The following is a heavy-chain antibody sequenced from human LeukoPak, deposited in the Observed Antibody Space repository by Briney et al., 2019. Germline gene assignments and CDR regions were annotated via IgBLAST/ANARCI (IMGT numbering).Heavy chain of an antibody. D-gene: IGHD2-2*01. Sequence: SETLSLTCTVSGGSISSSYSYWGWIRQPPGKGLEWIGNIYYSGSTYYNPSLKSRVTISVDTSKSQFSLKLSSVTAADTAVYYCARVKSRYQLLKPLHETPSHYFDYWGQGTLVTVSS. CDR1: GGSISSSYSY. V-gene: IGHV4-39*07. J-gene: IGHJ4*02. CDR3: ARVKSRYQLLKPLHETPSHYFDY. CDR2: IYYSGST.